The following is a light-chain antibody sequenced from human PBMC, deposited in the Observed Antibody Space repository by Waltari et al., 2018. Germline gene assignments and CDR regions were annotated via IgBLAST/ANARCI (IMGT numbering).Light chain of an antibody. J-gene: IGKJ4*01. CDR2: WAS. CDR1: QSLLYRSNNYNY. Sequence: DIVMTHSLDFLDVSLGERATLSCKASQSLLYRSNNYNYLAWYQQKTGHPPKLLIYWASTRESGVPDRFSGSGSGTDFTHTINNLQTADVAVYYCQQYYYTPLTFGGGTKVEIK. CDR3: QQYYYTPLT. V-gene: IGKV4-1*01.